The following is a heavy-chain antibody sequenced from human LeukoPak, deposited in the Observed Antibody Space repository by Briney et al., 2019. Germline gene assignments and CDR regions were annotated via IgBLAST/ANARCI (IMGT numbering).Heavy chain of an antibody. Sequence: GGSLRLSCAASGFTFSDYYMSWIRQAPGKGLEWLSYISSGGSTIYYADSVKGRFTISRENAENSLYLQMNSLRAEDTAVYYCARDAAGGGFDYWGQGTLVTVSS. CDR1: GFTFSDYY. CDR3: ARDAAGGGFDY. V-gene: IGHV3-11*01. J-gene: IGHJ4*02. CDR2: ISSGGSTI. D-gene: IGHD2-15*01.